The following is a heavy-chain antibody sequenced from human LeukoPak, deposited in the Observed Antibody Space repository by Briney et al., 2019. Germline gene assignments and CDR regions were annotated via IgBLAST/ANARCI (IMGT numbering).Heavy chain of an antibody. CDR3: ARGGLTWWDLPDW. V-gene: IGHV1-18*01. J-gene: IGHJ4*02. Sequence: ASVKVSCKSSGFTFNSYGIIWVRQAPGQGLEWMGWISAKNGNTNYAQKLQDRVTMTTDTSTSTAYMELRSLRSDDTAIYYCARGGLTWWDLPDWWGQGTLVTVSS. CDR1: GFTFNSYG. CDR2: ISAKNGNT. D-gene: IGHD1-26*01.